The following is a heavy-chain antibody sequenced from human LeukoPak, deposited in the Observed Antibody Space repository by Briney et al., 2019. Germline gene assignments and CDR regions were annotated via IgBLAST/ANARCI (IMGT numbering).Heavy chain of an antibody. CDR1: GFIFSSYG. Sequence: GGSLRLYCAASGFIFSSYGMHWVRQAPGKGLERVADISYDGSNKYYADSVKGRFTISRDDSKNPLYMQMKSLRAEDTAVYYCAKDHRVLLRYIGWPRLYWRRGALVSVSP. V-gene: IGHV3-30*18. CDR2: ISYDGSNK. D-gene: IGHD3-9*01. CDR3: AKDHRVLLRYIGWPRLY. J-gene: IGHJ4*02.